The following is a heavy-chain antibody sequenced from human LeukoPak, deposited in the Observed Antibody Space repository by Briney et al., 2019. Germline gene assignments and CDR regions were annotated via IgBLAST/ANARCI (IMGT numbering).Heavy chain of an antibody. J-gene: IGHJ5*02. D-gene: IGHD3-3*01. CDR1: GYTFTSYG. Sequence: ASVKVSCKASGYTFTSYGISWVRQAPGQGLEWMGWISAYNGNTNYAQKLQGRVTMTTDTSTSTAYMELRSLRSDDTAVYYCASSITIFGVVRYGGFAPWGQGTLVTVSS. CDR3: ASSITIFGVVRYGGFAP. CDR2: ISAYNGNT. V-gene: IGHV1-18*01.